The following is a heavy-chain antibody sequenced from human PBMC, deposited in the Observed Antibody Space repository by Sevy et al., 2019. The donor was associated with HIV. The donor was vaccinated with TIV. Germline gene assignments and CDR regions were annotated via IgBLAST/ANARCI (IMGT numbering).Heavy chain of an antibody. D-gene: IGHD6-19*01. CDR2: IYNSGST. Sequence: SETLSLTCTVSGGSISSGGYYWSWIRQHPGKGLEWIGYIYNSGSTYYNPSLKSRVTISVDTSKNHFSLKLSSVTAADTAVYYCASPKPDTSGWWFYFDYWGQGMLVTVSS. CDR1: GGSISSGGYY. J-gene: IGHJ4*02. CDR3: ASPKPDTSGWWFYFDY. V-gene: IGHV4-31*03.